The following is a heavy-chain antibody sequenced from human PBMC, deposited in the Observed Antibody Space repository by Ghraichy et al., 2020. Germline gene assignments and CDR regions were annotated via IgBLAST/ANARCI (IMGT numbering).Heavy chain of an antibody. D-gene: IGHD3-10*01. Sequence: ASVKVSCKASGYTFTSYGISWVRQAPGQGLEWMGWISAYNGNTNYAQKLQGRVTMTTDTSTSTAYMELRSLRSDDTAVYYCARDPYYYGSGSYYKRDYYYYGMDVWGQGTTVTVSS. CDR3: ARDPYYYGSGSYYKRDYYYYGMDV. J-gene: IGHJ6*02. CDR1: GYTFTSYG. CDR2: ISAYNGNT. V-gene: IGHV1-18*01.